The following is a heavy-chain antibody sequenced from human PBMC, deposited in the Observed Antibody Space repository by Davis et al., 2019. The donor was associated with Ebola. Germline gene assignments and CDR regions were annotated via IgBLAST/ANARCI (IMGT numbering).Heavy chain of an antibody. V-gene: IGHV1-69*02. CDR3: ARGPSDDYSNY. CDR2: IIPILGIA. CDR1: GGTFISYT. J-gene: IGHJ4*02. Sequence: SVKVSCKASGGTFISYTISWVRQAPGQGLEWMGRIIPILGIANYAQKFQGRVTITADKSTSTAYMELSSLRSEDTAVYYCARGPSDDYSNYWGQGTLVTVSS. D-gene: IGHD4-11*01.